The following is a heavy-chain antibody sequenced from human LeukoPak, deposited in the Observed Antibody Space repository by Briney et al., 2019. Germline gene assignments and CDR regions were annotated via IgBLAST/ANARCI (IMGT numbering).Heavy chain of an antibody. CDR1: GGSISSGSYY. Sequence: PSQTLSLTCTVSGGSISSGSYYWSWIRQPAGKGLEWIGYIYYSGSTNYNPSLKSRVTISVDTSKNQFSLKLSSVTAADTAVYYCARERGSSSSFGIGYYYYYMDVWGKGTTVTVSS. D-gene: IGHD6-6*01. CDR3: ARERGSSSSFGIGYYYYYMDV. V-gene: IGHV4-61*10. J-gene: IGHJ6*03. CDR2: IYYSGST.